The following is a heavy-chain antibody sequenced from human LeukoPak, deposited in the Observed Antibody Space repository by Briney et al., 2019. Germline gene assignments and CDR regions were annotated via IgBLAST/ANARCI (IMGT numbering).Heavy chain of an antibody. CDR2: IIPIFGTA. CDR1: GGTFSSYA. CDR3: ATPLLSGYSNNVYYFDY. D-gene: IGHD4-11*01. V-gene: IGHV1-69*01. Sequence: GAXVKVSCKASGGTFSSYAISWVRQAPGQGLEWMGGIIPIFGTANYAQKFQGRVTITADESTSTAYMELSSLRSEDTAVYYCATPLLSGYSNNVYYFDYWGQGTLVTVSS. J-gene: IGHJ4*02.